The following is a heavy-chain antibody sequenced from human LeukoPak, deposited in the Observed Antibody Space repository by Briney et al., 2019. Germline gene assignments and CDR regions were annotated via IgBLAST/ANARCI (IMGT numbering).Heavy chain of an antibody. Sequence: SETLSLTCAVYGGSFSGYHWSWIRQPPGKGLEWIGEINHSGSTNHNPSLKSRVTISVDTSKNQFSLKLSSVTAADTAVYYCARGAHYYMDVWGKGTTVTVSS. CDR1: GGSFSGYH. V-gene: IGHV4-34*01. CDR2: INHSGST. J-gene: IGHJ6*03. CDR3: ARGAHYYMDV.